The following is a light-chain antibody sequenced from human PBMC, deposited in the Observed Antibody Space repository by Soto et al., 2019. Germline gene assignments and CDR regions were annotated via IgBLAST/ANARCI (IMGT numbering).Light chain of an antibody. V-gene: IGLV1-44*01. J-gene: IGLJ2*01. Sequence: QAVVTQPPSASATPGQRVTISCSGSSSNIGSNPVNWYQQLPGAAPKLLVYSNDQRPSGVPDRFSGSKSGTSASLAISGLQSEDEADYYCAAWDDSLNGYVVFGGGTKLTVL. CDR3: AAWDDSLNGYVV. CDR1: SSNIGSNP. CDR2: SND.